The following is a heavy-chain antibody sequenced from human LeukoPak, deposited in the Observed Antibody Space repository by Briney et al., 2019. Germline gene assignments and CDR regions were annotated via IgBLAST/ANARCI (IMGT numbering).Heavy chain of an antibody. V-gene: IGHV3-21*01. CDR3: ARVGYCSSTGCYASGAFDI. J-gene: IGHJ3*02. CDR1: GFTFSSYS. Sequence: GGSLRLSCAASGFTFSSYSMNWVRQAPGKGLEWVSSISSSSSYIYYADSMKGRFTISRDNAKNSLYLQMNSLRAEDTAVYYCARVGYCSSTGCYASGAFDIWGQGTMVTVSS. CDR2: ISSSSSYI. D-gene: IGHD2-2*01.